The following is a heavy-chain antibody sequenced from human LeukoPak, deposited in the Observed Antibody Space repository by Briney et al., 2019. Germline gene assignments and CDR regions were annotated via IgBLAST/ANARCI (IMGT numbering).Heavy chain of an antibody. V-gene: IGHV3-30-3*01. CDR3: ARGALRFLEWLSTSGDY. D-gene: IGHD3-3*01. J-gene: IGHJ4*02. Sequence: GRSLRLSCAASGFTFSSYAMHWVRQAPGKGLEWVAVISYDGSNKYYADSVKGRFTISRDNSENTLYLQMNSLRAEDTAVYYCARGALRFLEWLSTSGDYWGQGTLVTVSS. CDR2: ISYDGSNK. CDR1: GFTFSSYA.